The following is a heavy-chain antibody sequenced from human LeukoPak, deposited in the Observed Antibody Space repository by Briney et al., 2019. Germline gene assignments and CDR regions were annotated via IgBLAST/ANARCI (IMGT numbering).Heavy chain of an antibody. Sequence: ASVKASCEASGYAFTSYYMHWVRQAPGQGLEWMGMINPGGGSASYAHKFQGRVTMTRDTSTSTVYMELSSLRFEDTAVYYCARQTGDWHFDYWGQGTLVTVSS. D-gene: IGHD7-27*01. J-gene: IGHJ4*02. CDR1: GYAFTSYY. CDR3: ARQTGDWHFDY. V-gene: IGHV1-46*01. CDR2: INPGGGSA.